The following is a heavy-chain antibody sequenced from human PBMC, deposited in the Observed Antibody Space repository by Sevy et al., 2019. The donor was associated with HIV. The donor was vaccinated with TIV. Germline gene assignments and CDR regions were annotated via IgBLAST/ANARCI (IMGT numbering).Heavy chain of an antibody. CDR2: ISYDGSNK. V-gene: IGHV3-30*18. Sequence: GESLKISCVASGLTLSGYGMHWVRQAPGNGLEWVAAISYDGSNKYYADSLKGRFTISRDDSKNTLYLQMNNVRSEDTAVYYCAKDASSQWLNYYFDYWGQGTLVTVSS. CDR1: GLTLSGYG. J-gene: IGHJ4*02. D-gene: IGHD6-19*01. CDR3: AKDASSQWLNYYFDY.